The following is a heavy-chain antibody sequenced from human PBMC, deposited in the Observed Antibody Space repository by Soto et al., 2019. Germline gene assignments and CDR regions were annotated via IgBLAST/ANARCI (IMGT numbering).Heavy chain of an antibody. Sequence: PGGSLRLSCGASGFTFSNYWMHWVRQAPGEGLVWVSRINGDGSFTRFADSVKGRFTISRDNAKNTVHLQMNSLRVEDTAVYYCARVGGGSGNFDYWGQGTLVTSPQ. D-gene: IGHD3-10*01. CDR3: ARVGGGSGNFDY. CDR1: GFTFSNYW. V-gene: IGHV3-74*01. J-gene: IGHJ4*02. CDR2: INGDGSFT.